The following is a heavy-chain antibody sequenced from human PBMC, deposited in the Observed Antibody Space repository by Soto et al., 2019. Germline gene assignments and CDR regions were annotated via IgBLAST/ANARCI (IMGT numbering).Heavy chain of an antibody. CDR1: GYTFNTYG. CDR2: ISAYDGKT. CDR3: GSDPPHFWRGGGFDP. J-gene: IGHJ5*02. Sequence: ASVKVSCKTSGYTFNTYGINWVRQAPGQGLELMGWISAYDGKTTYAEKFQGRVTLTTDTSTSTAYMELRSLRSDDTAIYYCGSDPPHFWRGGGFDPWGQGTLVTVSS. V-gene: IGHV1-18*01. D-gene: IGHD3-3*02.